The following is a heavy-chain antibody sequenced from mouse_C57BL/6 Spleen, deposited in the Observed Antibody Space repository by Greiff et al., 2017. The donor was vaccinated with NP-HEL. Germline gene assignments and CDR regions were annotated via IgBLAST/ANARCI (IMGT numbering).Heavy chain of an antibody. CDR3: ARSHYYVSSFDY. J-gene: IGHJ2*01. Sequence: QVQLQQSGPELVKPGASVKISCKASGYAFSSSWMNWVKQRPGKGLEWIGRIYPGDGDTNYNGKFKGKATLTADKSSSTAYMQLSSLTSEDSAVYFCARSHYYVSSFDYWGQGTTLTVSS. D-gene: IGHD1-1*01. CDR2: IYPGDGDT. CDR1: GYAFSSSW. V-gene: IGHV1-82*01.